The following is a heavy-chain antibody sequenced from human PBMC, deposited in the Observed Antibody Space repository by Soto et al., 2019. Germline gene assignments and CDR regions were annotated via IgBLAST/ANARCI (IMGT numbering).Heavy chain of an antibody. Sequence: GGSLRLSCAASGFTFSSYAMSWVRQAPGKGLEWVSAISGSGGTTYYADSVKGRFTISRDNSKNTLYLQMNSLRAEDTAVYYCANIAAREDYYMDVWGKGTTVTVSS. V-gene: IGHV3-23*01. CDR3: ANIAAREDYYMDV. CDR1: GFTFSSYA. J-gene: IGHJ6*03. D-gene: IGHD6-6*01. CDR2: ISGSGGTT.